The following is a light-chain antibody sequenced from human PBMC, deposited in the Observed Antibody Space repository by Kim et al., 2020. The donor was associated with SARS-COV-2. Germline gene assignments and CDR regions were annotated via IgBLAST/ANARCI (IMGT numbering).Light chain of an antibody. Sequence: ELVLTQSPGTLSLSPGERVTLSCRASQSVPSKYFAWYQQKPGQAPRLLIHGASNRATGIPERFSGSGSGTAFTLTISRLEPEDFAVYYCQQYGSSPRYSFGQGTKLEI. CDR2: GAS. CDR1: QSVPSKY. J-gene: IGKJ2*01. CDR3: QQYGSSPRYS. V-gene: IGKV3-20*01.